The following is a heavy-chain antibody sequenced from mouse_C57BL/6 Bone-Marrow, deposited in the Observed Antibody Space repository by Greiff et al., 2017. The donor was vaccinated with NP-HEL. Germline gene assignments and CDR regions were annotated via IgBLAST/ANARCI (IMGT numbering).Heavy chain of an antibody. J-gene: IGHJ1*03. CDR2: IYPRSGNT. CDR1: GYTFTSYG. Sequence: VQLQQSGAELARPGASVKLSCKASGYTFTSYGISWVKQRTGQGLEWIGEIYPRSGNTYYNEKFKGKATLTADKSSSTAYMALRSLTSEDSAVYFCARREGVLLPDVWGTGTTVTVSS. V-gene: IGHV1-81*01. CDR3: ARREGVLLPDV. D-gene: IGHD1-1*01.